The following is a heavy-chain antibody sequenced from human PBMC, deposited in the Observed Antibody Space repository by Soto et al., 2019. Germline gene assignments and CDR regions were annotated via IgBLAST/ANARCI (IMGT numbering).Heavy chain of an antibody. D-gene: IGHD3-10*01. CDR3: VKGISYPDY. CDR1: GFTFTSQA. Sequence: GGSLRLSCAASGFTFTSQAMSWVRQAPGKGLEWVAGVSKSGDGTYYTDSVKGRFSISRDNSKNTLHLQMNSLRAEDTAVYYCVKGISYPDYWGQGTLVTVSS. CDR2: VSKSGDGT. J-gene: IGHJ4*01. V-gene: IGHV3-23*01.